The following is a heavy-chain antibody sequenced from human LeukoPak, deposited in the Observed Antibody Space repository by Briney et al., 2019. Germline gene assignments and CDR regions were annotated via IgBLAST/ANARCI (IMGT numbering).Heavy chain of an antibody. CDR3: AKDRGIIADY. V-gene: IGHV3-23*01. CDR2: ISGSGDST. Sequence: PGGSLRLSCAASGFTFSSYEMNWVRQAPGKGLEWVSSISGSGDSTYYADSVKGRFTISRDNSKNTLYLQMNSLRAEDTAVYYCAKDRGIIADYGVQGTLVTVSS. J-gene: IGHJ4*02. D-gene: IGHD2-15*01. CDR1: GFTFSSYE.